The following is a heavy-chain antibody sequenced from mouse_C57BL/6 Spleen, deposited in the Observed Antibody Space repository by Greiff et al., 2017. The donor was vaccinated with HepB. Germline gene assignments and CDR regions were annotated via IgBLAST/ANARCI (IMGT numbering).Heavy chain of an antibody. V-gene: IGHV1-18*01. CDR3: AIYYYGSSYWYFDV. D-gene: IGHD1-1*01. CDR1: GYTFTDYN. Sequence: VQLKESGPELVKPGASVKIPCKASGYTFTDYNMDWVKQSHGKSLEWIGDINPNNGGTIYNQKFKGKATLTVDKSSSTAYMELRSLTSEDTAVYYCAIYYYGSSYWYFDVWGTGTTVTVSS. CDR2: INPNNGGT. J-gene: IGHJ1*03.